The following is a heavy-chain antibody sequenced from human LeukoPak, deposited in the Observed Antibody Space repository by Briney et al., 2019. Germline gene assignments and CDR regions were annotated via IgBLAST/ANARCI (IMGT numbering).Heavy chain of an antibody. CDR3: AREGYGDYLFDY. Sequence: GGSLRLSCAASGFTFSSYWMSWVRQAPGKGLGWVANIKQDGSEKYYVDSVKGRFTISRDNAKNSLYLQMDSLRAEDTAVYYCAREGYGDYLFDYWGQGTLVTVSS. V-gene: IGHV3-7*01. CDR1: GFTFSSYW. CDR2: IKQDGSEK. J-gene: IGHJ4*02. D-gene: IGHD4-17*01.